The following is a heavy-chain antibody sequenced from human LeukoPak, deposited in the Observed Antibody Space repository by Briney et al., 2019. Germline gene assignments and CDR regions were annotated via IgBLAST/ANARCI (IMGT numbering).Heavy chain of an antibody. CDR3: ARSHLPLRYLDWLARFYFDY. CDR2: ISAYNGNT. V-gene: IGHV1-18*01. J-gene: IGHJ4*02. CDR1: GYTFTSYG. Sequence: ASVKVSCKASGYTFTSYGISRVRQAPGQGLEWMGWISAYNGNTNYAQKLQGRVTMTTDTSTSTAYMELRSLRSDDTAMYYCARSHLPLRYLDWLARFYFDYWGQGTLVTVSS. D-gene: IGHD3-9*01.